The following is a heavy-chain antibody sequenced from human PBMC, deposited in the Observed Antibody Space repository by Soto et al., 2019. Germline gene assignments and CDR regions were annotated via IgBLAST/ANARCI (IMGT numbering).Heavy chain of an antibody. J-gene: IGHJ4*02. CDR3: ARYYGGYSDY. CDR2: TYYSGST. D-gene: IGHD3-10*01. CDR1: GGSISSYY. V-gene: IGHV4-59*08. Sequence: SETLSLTCTVSGGSISSYYWSWIRQPPGKGLEWIGYTYYSGSTNYNPSLKSRVTISVDTSKNQFSLKLSSVTAADTAVYYCARYYGGYSDYWGQGTLVTVSS.